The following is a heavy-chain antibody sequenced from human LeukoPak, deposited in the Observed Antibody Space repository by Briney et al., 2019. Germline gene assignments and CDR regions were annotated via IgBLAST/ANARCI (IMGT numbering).Heavy chain of an antibody. Sequence: GGSLRLSCAASGFTFSSYGMHWVRQAPGKGLEWVAVIRYDGSNKYYADSVKGRFTISRDNSKNTLYLQMNSLRAEDKAVYYCARDVGIAVAGTFGDVWGQGTTVTVSS. CDR2: IRYDGSNK. CDR1: GFTFSSYG. V-gene: IGHV3-33*01. J-gene: IGHJ6*02. CDR3: ARDVGIAVAGTFGDV. D-gene: IGHD6-19*01.